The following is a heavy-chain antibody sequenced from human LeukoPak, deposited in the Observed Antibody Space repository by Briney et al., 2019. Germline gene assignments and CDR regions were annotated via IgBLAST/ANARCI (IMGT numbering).Heavy chain of an antibody. CDR1: GYTFTGYY. J-gene: IGHJ5*02. CDR2: INPNSGGT. Sequence: AASVKVSCKASGYTFTGYYMHWVRQAPGQGLEWMGWINPNSGGTNYAQKFQGRVTMTRDTSISTAYMELSRLRSDDTAVYYCARVGVTMVRGVIRWFDPWGQGTLVTVSS. D-gene: IGHD3-10*01. V-gene: IGHV1-2*02. CDR3: ARVGVTMVRGVIRWFDP.